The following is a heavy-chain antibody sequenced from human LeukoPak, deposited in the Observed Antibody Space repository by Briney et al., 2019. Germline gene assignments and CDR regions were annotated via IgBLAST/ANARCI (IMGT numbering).Heavy chain of an antibody. CDR1: GGSISSSSYY. CDR3: ARQEGQDDLNQFDQ. J-gene: IGHJ4*02. Sequence: PSETLSLTCTVSGGSISSSSYYWGWIRQPPGKGLEWIGSIYYSGSTDYNPSLKSRVTMSVDTSKNRFSLKLTSVTATDTAVYYCARQEGQDDLNQFDQWGRGTLVTVSS. CDR2: IYYSGST. V-gene: IGHV4-39*01. D-gene: IGHD1-14*01.